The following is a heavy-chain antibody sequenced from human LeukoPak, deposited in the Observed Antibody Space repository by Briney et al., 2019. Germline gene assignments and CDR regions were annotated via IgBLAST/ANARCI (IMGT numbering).Heavy chain of an antibody. J-gene: IGHJ5*02. D-gene: IGHD3-10*01. Sequence: GGSLRLSCAASGFTVSSNYMSWVRQAPGKGLAWVSVIYSGGSTYYADSVKGRFTISRDNSKNTLYLQMNSLRAEDTAVYYCARVRFSGSGSSNWFDPWGQGTLVTVSS. CDR2: IYSGGST. V-gene: IGHV3-66*01. CDR3: ARVRFSGSGSSNWFDP. CDR1: GFTVSSNY.